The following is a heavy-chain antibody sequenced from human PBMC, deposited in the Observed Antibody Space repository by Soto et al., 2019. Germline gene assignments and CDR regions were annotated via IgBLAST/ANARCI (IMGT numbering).Heavy chain of an antibody. CDR3: ARVLPSARRDY. V-gene: IGHV4-39*01. Sequence: SETLSLTSTVSGGSISSSSYYWGWIRQPPGKGLEWIGSIYYSGSTYYNPSLKSRATISVDTSKNQFSLKLSSVTAADTAVYYCARVLPSARRDYWGQGTLVTVSS. CDR1: GGSISSSSYY. CDR2: IYYSGST. J-gene: IGHJ4*02. D-gene: IGHD3-3*01.